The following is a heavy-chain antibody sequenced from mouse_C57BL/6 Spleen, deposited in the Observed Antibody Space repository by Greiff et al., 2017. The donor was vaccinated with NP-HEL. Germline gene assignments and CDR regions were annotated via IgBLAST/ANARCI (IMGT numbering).Heavy chain of an antibody. CDR3: ARRDYYEYDDDWFAY. CDR1: GYTFTDYN. J-gene: IGHJ3*01. Sequence: EVQLQQSGPELVKPGASVKMSCKASGYTFTDYNMHWVKQSHGKSLEWIGYINPNNGGTSYNQKFKGKATLTVTKSSSTAYMELRSLTSEDSAVYYCARRDYYEYDDDWFAYWGQGTLVTVSA. V-gene: IGHV1-22*01. CDR2: INPNNGGT. D-gene: IGHD2-4*01.